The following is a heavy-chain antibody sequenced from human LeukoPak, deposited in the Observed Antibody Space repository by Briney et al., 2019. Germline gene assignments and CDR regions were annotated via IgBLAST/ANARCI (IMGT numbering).Heavy chain of an antibody. D-gene: IGHD5-18*01. J-gene: IGHJ4*02. CDR2: ISAYNGNT. V-gene: IGHV1-18*01. Sequence: ASVKVSCKASGGTFSSYAISWVRQAPGQVLEWMGWISAYNGNTNYAQKLQGRVTMTTDTSTSTAYMELRSLRSDDTAVYYCASGAVDTAMVGSYWGQGTLVTVSS. CDR1: GGTFSSYA. CDR3: ASGAVDTAMVGSY.